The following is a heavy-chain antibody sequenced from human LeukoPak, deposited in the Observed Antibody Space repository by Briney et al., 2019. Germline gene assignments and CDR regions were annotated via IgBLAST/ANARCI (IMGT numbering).Heavy chain of an antibody. CDR3: ARDRAWDYLDS. V-gene: IGHV3-48*04. Sequence: PGGSLRLSCAASGFIFSQYSMNWVRQAPGKGLEWVSHIRSSSETFYADSVKGRFTISRDNSKNTLYLQMDSLRVEDTAIYYCARDRAWDYLDSWDQGPLVTVSS. CDR2: IRSSSET. J-gene: IGHJ4*02. CDR1: GFIFSQYS. D-gene: IGHD1-26*01.